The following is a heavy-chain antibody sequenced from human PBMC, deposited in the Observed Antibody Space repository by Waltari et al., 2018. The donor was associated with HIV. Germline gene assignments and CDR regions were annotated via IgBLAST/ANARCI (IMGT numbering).Heavy chain of an antibody. V-gene: IGHV4-59*01. J-gene: IGHJ4*02. CDR1: VDYLSIYY. D-gene: IGHD6-13*01. CDR3: ARAAAGRVLDY. CDR2: TYPLGNT. Sequence: QVQLQESGPGLVKPSARLSLTCTVCVDYLSIYYWTWIRQPPGKGLEWIGYTYPLGNTDYNPSLKSRVAISVDTSQSQFSLKLSSVTAADTAVYYCARAAAGRVLDYWGQGILVTVSS.